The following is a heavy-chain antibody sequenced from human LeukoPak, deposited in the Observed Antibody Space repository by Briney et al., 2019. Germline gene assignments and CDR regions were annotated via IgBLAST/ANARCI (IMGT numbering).Heavy chain of an antibody. V-gene: IGHV3-53*01. Sequence: PGGSLRLSCVASGFNVSNNYMSWVRQAPGKGLEWVSVIYSGGSTNYADSVKGRFTISRDNSKNTLYLQMNSLRAEDTAVYYCAKAPIYDSTGYYREYDYWGQGTLVTVSS. J-gene: IGHJ4*02. CDR3: AKAPIYDSTGYYREYDY. CDR2: IYSGGST. CDR1: GFNVSNNY. D-gene: IGHD3-22*01.